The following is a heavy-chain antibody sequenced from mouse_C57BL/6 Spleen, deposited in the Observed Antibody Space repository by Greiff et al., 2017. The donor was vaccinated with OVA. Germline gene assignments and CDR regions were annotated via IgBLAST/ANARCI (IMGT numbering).Heavy chain of an antibody. CDR2: ISYSGST. V-gene: IGHV3-8*01. Sequence: DVMLVESGPGLAKPSQTLSLTCSVTGYSITSDYWNWIRKFPGNKLEYMGYISYSGSTYYNPSLKSRISITRDTSKNQYYLQLNSVTTEDTATYYCARSPYYSNSGYFDVWGTGTTVTVSS. D-gene: IGHD2-5*01. CDR1: GYSITSDY. CDR3: ARSPYYSNSGYFDV. J-gene: IGHJ1*03.